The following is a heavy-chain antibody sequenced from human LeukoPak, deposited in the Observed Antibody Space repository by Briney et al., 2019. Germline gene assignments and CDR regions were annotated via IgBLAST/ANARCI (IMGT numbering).Heavy chain of an antibody. J-gene: IGHJ4*02. CDR3: AREVVGATTLDY. D-gene: IGHD1-26*01. Sequence: PSETLSLTCTVSGGSISSGSYYWSWIRQPAGKGLEWIGRIYTSGSTNYNPSLKSRVTISVDTSKNQFPLKLSSVTAADTAVYYCAREVVGATTLDYWGQGTLVTVSS. V-gene: IGHV4-61*02. CDR1: GGSISSGSYY. CDR2: IYTSGST.